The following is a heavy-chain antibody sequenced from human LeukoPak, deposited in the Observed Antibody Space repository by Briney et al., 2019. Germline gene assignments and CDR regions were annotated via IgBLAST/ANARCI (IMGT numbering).Heavy chain of an antibody. CDR3: ARDKQLWFGEYYFDY. CDR2: IKQDGSEK. Sequence: PGGSLRLSCAASGFTFSSYWMSWVRQAPGKGLEWVANIKQDGSEKYYVDSVKGRFTISRDNAKKSLYLQMNSLRAEDTAVYYCARDKQLWFGEYYFDYWGQGTLVTVSS. CDR1: GFTFSSYW. J-gene: IGHJ4*02. D-gene: IGHD3-10*01. V-gene: IGHV3-7*01.